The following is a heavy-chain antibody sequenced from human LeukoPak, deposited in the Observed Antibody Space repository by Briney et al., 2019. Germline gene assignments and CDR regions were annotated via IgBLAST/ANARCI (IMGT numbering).Heavy chain of an antibody. CDR2: IFSNDEK. CDR1: GFSLSNARMG. V-gene: IGHV2-26*01. D-gene: IGHD4-11*01. CDR3: ARIQVTTPFFWYYMDV. J-gene: IGHJ6*03. Sequence: ESGPTLVNPTETLTLTCTVSGFSLSNARMGVSWIRQPPGKALEWLAHIFSNDEKSYSTSLKSRLTISKDTSKSQVVLTMTNMDPVDTATYYCARIQVTTPFFWYYMDVWGKGTTVTVSS.